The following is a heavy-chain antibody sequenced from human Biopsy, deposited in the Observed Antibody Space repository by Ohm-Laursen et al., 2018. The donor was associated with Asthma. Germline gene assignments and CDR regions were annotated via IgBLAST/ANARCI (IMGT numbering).Heavy chain of an antibody. Sequence: TLSLTCAVYGGSFSNYYWTWIRQPPGKGLAWIGEINHRGNTNYNQALKSRVTLSVDTSKNQFSVKLRSVTAADTAVYYCARSPYYYGLLGPTRGFGVYAVWGHGTLVTVSS. CDR1: GGSFSNYY. J-gene: IGHJ3*01. CDR3: ARSPYYYGLLGPTRGFGVYAV. D-gene: IGHD3-10*01. CDR2: INHRGNT. V-gene: IGHV4-34*01.